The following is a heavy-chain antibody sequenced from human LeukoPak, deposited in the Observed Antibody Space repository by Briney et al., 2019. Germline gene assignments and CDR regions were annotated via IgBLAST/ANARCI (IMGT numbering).Heavy chain of an antibody. CDR2: IKEDGSEK. Sequence: GGSLRLSCEASGFTFSSYWMSWVRQAPGKGLEWVANIKEDGSEKNYVDSVKGRFTVSRDNAKNSVYLYMNSLRAEDTAVYYCARGGASRMAFWGQGTLVIVSS. J-gene: IGHJ4*02. CDR1: GFTFSSYW. V-gene: IGHV3-7*01. CDR3: ARGGASRMAF. D-gene: IGHD4/OR15-4a*01.